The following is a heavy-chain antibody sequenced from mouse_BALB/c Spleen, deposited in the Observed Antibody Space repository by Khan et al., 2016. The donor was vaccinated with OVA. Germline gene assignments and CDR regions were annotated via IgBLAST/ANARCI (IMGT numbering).Heavy chain of an antibody. CDR3: ARPAYDGYFDY. CDR1: GYTFTDYA. V-gene: IGHV1S137*01. J-gene: IGHJ2*01. Sequence: QVQLQQSGPELVRPGVSVKISCKGSGYTFTDYAMHWVKQSHAKSLEWIGLISTYSGNTNYNQKFKGKATMTVEKSSSTAYMELARLTSEDSAIYYCARPAYDGYFDYWGQGTTLTVSS. CDR2: ISTYSGNT. D-gene: IGHD2-3*01.